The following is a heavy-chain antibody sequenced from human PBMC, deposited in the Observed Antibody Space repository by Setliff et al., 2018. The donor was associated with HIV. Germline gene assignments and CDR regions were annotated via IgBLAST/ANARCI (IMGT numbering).Heavy chain of an antibody. CDR2: IRTKPYGGTT. D-gene: IGHD3-3*01. CDR3: ARDYLYYNLYNGSPVYGMDV. Sequence: PGGSLRLSCTASGFTFGDYALNWVRQAPGKGLEWVGFIRTKPYGGTTEYAASVQGRFTISRDNSKNSLYLQMNSLRVEDTAVYYCARDYLYYNLYNGSPVYGMDVWGQGTTVTVSS. V-gene: IGHV3-49*04. J-gene: IGHJ6*02. CDR1: GFTFGDYA.